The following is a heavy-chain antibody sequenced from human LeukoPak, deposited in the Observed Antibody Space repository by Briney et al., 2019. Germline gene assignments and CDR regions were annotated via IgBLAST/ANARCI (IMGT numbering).Heavy chain of an antibody. V-gene: IGHV3-7*01. D-gene: IGHD5-24*01. J-gene: IGHJ4*02. Sequence: GGSLRLSCAASGFTFSSYSMNWVRQAPGKGLECLANIKEDGSETYYADSVEGRFTISRDNPKNLLFLQINSLRVEDTAVYYCARETPRRGETRDGYRWGQGTVVTVSS. CDR1: GFTFSSYS. CDR3: ARETPRRGETRDGYR. CDR2: IKEDGSET.